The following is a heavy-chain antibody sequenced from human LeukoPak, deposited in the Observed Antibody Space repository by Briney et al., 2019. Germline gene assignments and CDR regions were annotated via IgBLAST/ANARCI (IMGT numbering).Heavy chain of an antibody. CDR2: INPSGGST. V-gene: IGHV1-46*01. CDR3: ARDYFFGAVTNWFDP. CDR1: GYTFTSYY. Sequence: ASVKVSCKASGYTFTSYYRHWVRQAPGQGLEWMGIINPSGGSTSYAQKFQGGVTMTRDMSTSTVYMELSSLRSEDTAVYYCARDYFFGAVTNWFDPWGQGTLVTVSS. D-gene: IGHD3-10*01. J-gene: IGHJ5*02.